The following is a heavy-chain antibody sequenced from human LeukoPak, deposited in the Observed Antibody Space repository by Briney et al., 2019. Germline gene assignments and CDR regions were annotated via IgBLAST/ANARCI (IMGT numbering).Heavy chain of an antibody. CDR2: IWYDGSNI. D-gene: IGHD6-13*01. Sequence: PGGSLRLSCAASGFTLSNYGMHWVRQAPGKGLEWVAVIWYDGSNIYYADSVKGRFTISRDNSKNTLYLQMNSLRAEDTAVYYCARNPITSSWYELLDYWGQGTLVTVSS. J-gene: IGHJ4*02. V-gene: IGHV3-33*01. CDR3: ARNPITSSWYELLDY. CDR1: GFTLSNYG.